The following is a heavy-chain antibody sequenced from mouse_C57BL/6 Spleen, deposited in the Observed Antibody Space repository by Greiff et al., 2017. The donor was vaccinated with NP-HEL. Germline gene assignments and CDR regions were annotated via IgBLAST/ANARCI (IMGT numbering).Heavy chain of an antibody. CDR2: IYPRSGNT. Sequence: QVQLQQSGAELARPGASVKLSCKASGYTFTSYGIRWVKQRPGQGLEWIGEIYPRSGNTYYNEKFKGKATLTADKSSSTAYMQLRSLTSEDPAVYSWATEKNYDDSSYAHWYFDDWGKGTTVTVSS. CDR3: ATEKNYDDSSYAHWYFDD. J-gene: IGHJ1*03. D-gene: IGHD1-1*01. CDR1: GYTFTSYG. V-gene: IGHV1-81*01.